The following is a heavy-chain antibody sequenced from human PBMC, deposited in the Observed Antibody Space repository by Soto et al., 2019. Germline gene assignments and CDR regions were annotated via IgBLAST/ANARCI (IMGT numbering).Heavy chain of an antibody. CDR1: GYSISSGYY. D-gene: IGHD3-3*01. CDR2: VYHSGST. Sequence: SETLSLTCAVSGYSISSGYYWGWIRQPPGKGLEWIGSVYHSGSTYYNPSLKSRVTISLDTSKNQFSLRLSSVTAADTAVYYCARNLRILLTRTDRFDYWGQGTLVTVSS. CDR3: ARNLRILLTRTDRFDY. V-gene: IGHV4-38-2*01. J-gene: IGHJ4*02.